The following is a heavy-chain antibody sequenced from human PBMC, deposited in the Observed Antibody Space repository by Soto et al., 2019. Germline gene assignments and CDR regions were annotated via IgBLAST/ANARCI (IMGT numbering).Heavy chain of an antibody. CDR1: GFTFSSYG. Sequence: AGGSLRLSCAASGFTFSSYGMHWVRQAPGKGLEWVAGISDGGDLTYNADSVRGRFTISRDNSRNTLYLQMNSLRAEDTAVYYCARRVIGSSRAFDIWGQGTMVTVSS. J-gene: IGHJ3*02. CDR3: ARRVIGSSRAFDI. CDR2: ISDGGDLT. D-gene: IGHD3-10*01. V-gene: IGHV3-23*01.